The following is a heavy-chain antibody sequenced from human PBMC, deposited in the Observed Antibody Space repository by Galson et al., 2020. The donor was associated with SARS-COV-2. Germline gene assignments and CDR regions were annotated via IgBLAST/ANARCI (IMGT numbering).Heavy chain of an antibody. D-gene: IGHD5-12*01. CDR2: IFSSGAS. Sequence: SETLSLTCSVSGDSIRNYYWTWIRQTAGKGLEWIGRIFSSGASTYSPSLKSRVAMSVDMSRNQVSLTLNDVTAADTAVYYCAREGMVATIGRALDYWGQGTLVTVSS. CDR1: GDSIRNYY. CDR3: AREGMVATIGRALDY. V-gene: IGHV4-4*07. J-gene: IGHJ4*02.